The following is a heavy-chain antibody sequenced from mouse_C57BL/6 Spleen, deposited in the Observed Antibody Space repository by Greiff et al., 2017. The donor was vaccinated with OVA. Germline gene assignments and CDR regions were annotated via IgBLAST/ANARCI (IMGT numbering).Heavy chain of an antibody. CDR1: GYTFTDYE. J-gene: IGHJ2*01. D-gene: IGHD2-10*01. Sequence: QVHVKQSGAELVRPGASVTLSCKASGYTFTDYEMHWVKQTPVHGLEWIGAIDPETGGTAYNQKFKGKAILTADKSSSTAYMELRSLTSEDSAVYYCTPYWDWGQGTTLTVSS. V-gene: IGHV1-15*01. CDR2: IDPETGGT. CDR3: TPYWD.